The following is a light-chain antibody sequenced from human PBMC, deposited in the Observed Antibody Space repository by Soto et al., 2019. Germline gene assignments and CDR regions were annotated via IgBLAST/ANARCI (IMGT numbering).Light chain of an antibody. J-gene: IGLJ7*01. CDR2: GNR. Sequence: QSVLTQPPSVSGAPGQRVTISCTGNNSNLGAGYDVHWYQQLPVAAPKLVIFGNRNRPSGVPVRFSGCKSGTSASLAITGLQAEDEADYGCHAYDYSRAAVVFSGGSQLAFL. CDR3: HAYDYSRAAVV. CDR1: NSNLGAGYD. V-gene: IGLV1-40*01.